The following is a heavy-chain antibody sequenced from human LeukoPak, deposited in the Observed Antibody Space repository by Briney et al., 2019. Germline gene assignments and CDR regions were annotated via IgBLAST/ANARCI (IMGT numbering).Heavy chain of an antibody. CDR1: GFTFSSYG. V-gene: IGHV3-33*08. Sequence: GRSLRLSCAASGFTFSSYGMHWVRQAPGKGLEWVAVIWYDGSNKYYADSVKGRFTISRDNSKNTLYLQMNSLRAEDTAVYYCARDPLRYFDWLLTLSYGMDVWGKGTTVTVSS. J-gene: IGHJ6*04. CDR2: IWYDGSNK. CDR3: ARDPLRYFDWLLTLSYGMDV. D-gene: IGHD3-9*01.